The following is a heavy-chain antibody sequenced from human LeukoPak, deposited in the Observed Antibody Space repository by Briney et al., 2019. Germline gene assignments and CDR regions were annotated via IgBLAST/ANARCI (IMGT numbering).Heavy chain of an antibody. CDR3: AKDRYCSGGSCSSDFDY. CDR1: GGTFSSYA. CDR2: IIPIFGTA. D-gene: IGHD2-15*01. Sequence: ASVKVSCKASGGTFSSYAISWVRQAPGQGLEWMGGIIPIFGTANYAQKFQGRVTITADESTSTAYMELSSLRSEDTAVYYCAKDRYCSGGSCSSDFDYWGQGTLVTVSS. J-gene: IGHJ4*02. V-gene: IGHV1-69*13.